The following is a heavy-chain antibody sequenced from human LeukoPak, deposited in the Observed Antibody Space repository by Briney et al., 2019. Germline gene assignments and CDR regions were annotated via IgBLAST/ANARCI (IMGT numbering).Heavy chain of an antibody. CDR1: GYTFTGYY. CDR3: AREGRGVIIPSFDY. V-gene: IGHV1-2*02. Sequence: ASVKVSCKASGYTFTGYYMHWVRQAPGQGREWMGWINPNSGGTNYAQKFQGRVTMTRDTSISTAYMELSRLRSDDTAVYYCAREGRGVIIPSFDYWGQGTLVTVSS. J-gene: IGHJ4*02. CDR2: INPNSGGT. D-gene: IGHD3-10*01.